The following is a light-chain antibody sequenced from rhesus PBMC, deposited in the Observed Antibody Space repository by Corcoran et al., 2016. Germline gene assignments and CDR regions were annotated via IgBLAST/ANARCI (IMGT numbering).Light chain of an antibody. CDR3: QHGYGTPFT. J-gene: IGKJ3*01. Sequence: DVQMSQSPSSLSASVGDRVTITCRASQGISSYLNWYQQKPGKAPTLLIYYANSLASGVPSRFSGRGSGTEFTLTISSLQPEDVATYYCQHGYGTPFTFGPGTKLDIK. CDR2: YAN. CDR1: QGISSY. V-gene: IGKV1-32*03.